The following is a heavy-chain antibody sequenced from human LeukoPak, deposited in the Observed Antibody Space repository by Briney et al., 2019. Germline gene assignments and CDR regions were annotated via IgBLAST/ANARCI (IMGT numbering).Heavy chain of an antibody. J-gene: IGHJ6*03. Sequence: GGSLRLSCAASGFTFSSYSMNWVRQAPGKGLEWVSSISSSTNYIYYADSVKGRFTISRDNAKNSLYLQMNSLRAEDTAMYYCARGYDFWSGYSPNFYYYYMDTWGKGTTVTVSS. CDR3: ARGYDFWSGYSPNFYYYYMDT. CDR1: GFTFSSYS. V-gene: IGHV3-21*01. CDR2: ISSSTNYI. D-gene: IGHD3-3*01.